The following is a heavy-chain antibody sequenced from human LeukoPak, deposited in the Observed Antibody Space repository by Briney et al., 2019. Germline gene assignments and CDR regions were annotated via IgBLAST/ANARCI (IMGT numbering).Heavy chain of an antibody. J-gene: IGHJ4*02. D-gene: IGHD4/OR15-4a*01. V-gene: IGHV3-48*02. Sequence: GGSLRLSCAASGFTFSSYTMNWVRQAPGRGLEWVSYISSSSSSRYYADSVKGRFSISRDNAKNPLYLQMNSLRDEDTAVYFCAREVRGTYLDYWGQGTLVTVSS. CDR1: GFTFSSYT. CDR2: ISSSSSSR. CDR3: AREVRGTYLDY.